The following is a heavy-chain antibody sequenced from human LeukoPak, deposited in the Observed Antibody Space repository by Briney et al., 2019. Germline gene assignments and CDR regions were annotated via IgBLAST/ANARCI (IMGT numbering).Heavy chain of an antibody. CDR3: AKDLPSYDFWSGSMY. Sequence: GGSLRLSCAAPGFTFSSYGMHWVRQAPGKGLEWVAFIRYDGSNKYYADSVKGRFTISRDNSKNTLYLQMNSLRAEDTAVYYCAKDLPSYDFWSGSMYWGQGTLVTVSS. V-gene: IGHV3-30*02. D-gene: IGHD3-3*01. J-gene: IGHJ4*02. CDR2: IRYDGSNK. CDR1: GFTFSSYG.